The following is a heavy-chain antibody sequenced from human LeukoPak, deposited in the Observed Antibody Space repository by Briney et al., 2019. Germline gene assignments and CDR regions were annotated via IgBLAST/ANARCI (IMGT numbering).Heavy chain of an antibody. CDR2: ISSGGIT. CDR1: GFTFSSYA. Sequence: GGSLRLSCAASGFTFSSYAMSWVRQAPGKGLEWVSSISSGGITYNADSVKGRFTISRDKTKNTLYLQMNSLRAEDTAVYYCAKEVGFSGYDDAFDFWGQGTLVTVSS. J-gene: IGHJ4*02. CDR3: AKEVGFSGYDDAFDF. V-gene: IGHV3-23*01. D-gene: IGHD5-12*01.